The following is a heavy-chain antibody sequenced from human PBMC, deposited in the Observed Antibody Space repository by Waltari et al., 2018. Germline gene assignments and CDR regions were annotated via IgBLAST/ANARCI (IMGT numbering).Heavy chain of an antibody. V-gene: IGHV1-69*02. J-gene: IGHJ4*02. Sequence: QVQLVQSGAEVKKPGSSVKVSCKASGGTFSSYTISWVRQAPGQGLEWMGRSIPILGIANYAQKFQGRVTITADKSTSTAYMELSSLRSEDTAVYYCARGGYSYGDGPFDYWGQGTLVTVSS. CDR3: ARGGYSYGDGPFDY. CDR1: GGTFSSYT. D-gene: IGHD5-18*01. CDR2: SIPILGIA.